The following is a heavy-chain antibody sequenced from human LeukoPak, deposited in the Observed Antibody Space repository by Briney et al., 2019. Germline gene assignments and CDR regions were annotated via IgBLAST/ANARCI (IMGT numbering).Heavy chain of an antibody. CDR2: IKSDGSST. CDR3: GSDTTLGY. CDR1: GFSFSSSW. Sequence: QTGGSLRHSCAASGFSFSSSWMHWVRQVPGKGLVWVSRIKSDGSSTFYADSVKGRFTISRDNAKNTVYLQMNSLRVEDTAVYYCGSDTTLGYWGQGTLVTVSS. V-gene: IGHV3-74*01. D-gene: IGHD5-18*01. J-gene: IGHJ4*02.